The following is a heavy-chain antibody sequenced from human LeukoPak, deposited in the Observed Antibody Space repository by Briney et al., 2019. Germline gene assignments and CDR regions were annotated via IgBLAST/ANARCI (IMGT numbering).Heavy chain of an antibody. CDR3: ARRRGSSWSYYFDY. Sequence: GGSLRLSCAASGFTFSDHYMSWIRQAPGKGLEWVSYISSSGSTIYYADSVKGRFTISRDNAKNSLYLQMNSLRAEDTAVYYCARRRGSSWSYYFDYWGQGTLVTVSS. D-gene: IGHD6-13*01. J-gene: IGHJ4*02. CDR2: ISSSGSTI. V-gene: IGHV3-11*01. CDR1: GFTFSDHY.